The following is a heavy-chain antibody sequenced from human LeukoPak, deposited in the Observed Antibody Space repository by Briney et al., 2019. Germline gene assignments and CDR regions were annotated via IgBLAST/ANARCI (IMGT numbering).Heavy chain of an antibody. D-gene: IGHD1-26*01. V-gene: IGHV3-23*01. CDR3: VKDESGSYSWFDY. J-gene: IGHJ4*02. CDR2: ISGSGGST. CDR1: GFTFSNSA. Sequence: GGSLRLSCAASGFTFSNSAMNWVRQAPGKGLEWVSAISGSGGSTYYANSVKGRFTISRDNSRNTLYLQMNSLRAEDTAVYYCVKDESGSYSWFDYWGQGTLVTVSS.